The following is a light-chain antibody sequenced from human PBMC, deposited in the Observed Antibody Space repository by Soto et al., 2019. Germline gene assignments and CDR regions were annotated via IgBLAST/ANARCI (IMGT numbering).Light chain of an antibody. J-gene: IGKJ5*01. V-gene: IGKV3-20*01. CDR2: GAS. Sequence: EIVLTQSPCILSLSPLERATLSFMSSQSVSNDFLAWYQQKPGQAPRLLIYGASTRATDVPDRFSGSGSGADFTLTISRLEPEDFAVFYCQQYGTSEIIFGQGTRLEIK. CDR3: QQYGTSEII. CDR1: QSVSNDF.